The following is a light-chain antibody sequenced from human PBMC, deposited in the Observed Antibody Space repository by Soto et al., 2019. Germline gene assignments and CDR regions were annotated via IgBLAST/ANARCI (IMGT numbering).Light chain of an antibody. CDR3: QHYGRSPWT. J-gene: IGKJ1*01. V-gene: IGKV3-20*01. CDR2: AVS. CDR1: KSVSGNY. Sequence: EIAWTQSPGTLSLSPGERATPSCRASKSVSGNYLAWHQQKPGQAPRLLIYAVSRRATGIPDRFSGSGSGTDFTLTISRLEPEDFAVYYCQHYGRSPWTFGQGTKVEIK.